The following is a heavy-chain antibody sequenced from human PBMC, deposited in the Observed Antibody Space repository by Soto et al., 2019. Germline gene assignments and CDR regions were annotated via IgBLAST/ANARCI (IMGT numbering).Heavy chain of an antibody. D-gene: IGHD3-9*01. Sequence: GGSLRLSCAASGFTFSSYAMHWVRQAPGKGLEWVAVISYDGSNKYYADSVKGRFTISRDNSKNTLYLQMNSLRAEDTAVYYCARDSTVEANYDILTAKRGGWFDPWGQGTLVTVSS. J-gene: IGHJ5*02. CDR3: ARDSTVEANYDILTAKRGGWFDP. CDR1: GFTFSSYA. V-gene: IGHV3-30-3*01. CDR2: ISYDGSNK.